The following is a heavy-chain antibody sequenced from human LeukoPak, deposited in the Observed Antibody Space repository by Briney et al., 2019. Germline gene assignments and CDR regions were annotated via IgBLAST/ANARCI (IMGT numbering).Heavy chain of an antibody. CDR2: IYYSGST. D-gene: IGHD3-22*01. V-gene: IGHV4-30-4*01. CDR1: GGSISSGAYY. CDR3: AREAYYDSSGYRPVLDYGMDV. J-gene: IGHJ6*02. Sequence: SETLSLTCTVSGGSISSGAYYWSWIRQPPGKGLEWIGYIYYSGSTYYNPSLKSRVTISVDTSKNQFSLKLSSVTAADTAVYYCAREAYYDSSGYRPVLDYGMDVWGQGSTVTVSS.